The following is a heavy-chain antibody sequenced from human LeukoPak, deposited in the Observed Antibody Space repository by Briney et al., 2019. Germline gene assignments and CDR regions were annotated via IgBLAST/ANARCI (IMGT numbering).Heavy chain of an antibody. CDR2: IIPIFGTA. CDR1: GGTFSSYA. Sequence: SVKVSCKASGGTFSSYAISWVRQAPGQGLEWMGGIIPIFGTANYAQKFQGRVTITADESTSTAYMELSSLRSEDTAVYYCARVAVVTPLIDAFDIWGQGTMVTVSS. V-gene: IGHV1-69*13. D-gene: IGHD4-23*01. CDR3: ARVAVVTPLIDAFDI. J-gene: IGHJ3*02.